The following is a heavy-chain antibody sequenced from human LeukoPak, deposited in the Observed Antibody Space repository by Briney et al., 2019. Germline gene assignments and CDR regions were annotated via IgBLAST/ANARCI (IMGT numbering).Heavy chain of an antibody. V-gene: IGHV4-61*05. Sequence: SETLSLTCTVSSGSISSSTYYWGWIRQPPGKGLECIGYIHYSGSTNYNPSLKSRVTISKDTSKNQFSLKLNSVTAADTALYYCARFVGSSWLAFDIWGQGTMVTVSS. J-gene: IGHJ3*02. CDR3: ARFVGSSWLAFDI. CDR1: SGSISSSTYY. D-gene: IGHD6-13*01. CDR2: IHYSGST.